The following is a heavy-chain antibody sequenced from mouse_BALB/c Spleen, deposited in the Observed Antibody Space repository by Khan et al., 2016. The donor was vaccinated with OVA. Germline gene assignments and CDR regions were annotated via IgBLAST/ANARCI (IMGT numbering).Heavy chain of an antibody. CDR1: GYSFTGYF. J-gene: IGHJ2*01. Sequence: EVQLQESGPELVKPGASVKISCKASGYSFTGYFMNWVMQSHGKSLEWIGRINPHIGETFYNPKFKDKATLTVDESSSTAHMELRSLASEDSAGYYCARVYGSDFDYWGQGTTLTVSS. CDR2: INPHIGET. D-gene: IGHD1-1*01. V-gene: IGHV1-20*02. CDR3: ARVYGSDFDY.